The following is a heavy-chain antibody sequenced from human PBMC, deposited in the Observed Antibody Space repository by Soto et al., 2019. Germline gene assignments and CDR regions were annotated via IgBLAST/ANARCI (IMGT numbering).Heavy chain of an antibody. J-gene: IGHJ4*02. Sequence: EVQLLESGGGLVQPGGSLTLSCAASGFTFSTYAMGWVRQAPGKGLEWVSTIQGRDDTTFYADSVRGRFTISRDNSQNTMALQMNTLRGDYTAVYYCAKETDPRCCYGVDYWGQGALVTVSS. D-gene: IGHD2-2*01. CDR1: GFTFSTYA. V-gene: IGHV3-23*01. CDR2: IQGRDDTT. CDR3: AKETDPRCCYGVDY.